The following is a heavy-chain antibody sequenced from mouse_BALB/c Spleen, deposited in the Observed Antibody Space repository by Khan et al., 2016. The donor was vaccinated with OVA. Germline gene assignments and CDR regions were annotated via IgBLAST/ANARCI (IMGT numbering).Heavy chain of an antibody. J-gene: IGHJ2*01. CDR2: ISYSGST. Sequence: EVQLPESGPGLVKPSQSLSLTCTVTGYSITSGYGWNWIRQFPGNKLEWMGYISYSGSTNYNPSLKSRIPITRDTSKNQFFRQLNSLTTEDTATYYCARTARIKYWGQGTTLTVSS. CDR1: GYSITSGYG. CDR3: ARTARIKY. V-gene: IGHV3-2*02. D-gene: IGHD1-2*01.